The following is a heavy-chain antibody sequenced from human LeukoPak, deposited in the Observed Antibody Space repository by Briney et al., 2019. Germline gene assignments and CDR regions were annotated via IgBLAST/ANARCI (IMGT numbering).Heavy chain of an antibody. CDR3: ARGFCSSGRCSKYDY. CDR1: RFTFSNYW. Sequence: GRSLRLSCAASRFTFSNYWMSWVRQAPGKGLEWVAKIKQDGSQRYYVESVTGRFTISRDNAKNSLYLQMNSLRADDTAIYYCARGFCSSGRCSKYDYWGQGTLVTVSS. CDR2: IKQDGSQR. V-gene: IGHV3-7*01. D-gene: IGHD2-15*01. J-gene: IGHJ4*02.